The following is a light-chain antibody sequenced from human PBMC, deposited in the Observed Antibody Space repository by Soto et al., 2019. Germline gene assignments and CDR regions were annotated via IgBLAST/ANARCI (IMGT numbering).Light chain of an antibody. CDR1: QSVGGSS. Sequence: EIVLTQSPGTLSLSPGERATLSCRASQSVGGSSLAWYQQKPGQAPRVLFYGASNRATGIHDRFSGSGSGTDFTLTISRLEPEDFAVYYCQQYYSSPRTFGQGTKVEIK. CDR3: QQYYSSPRT. J-gene: IGKJ1*01. CDR2: GAS. V-gene: IGKV3-20*01.